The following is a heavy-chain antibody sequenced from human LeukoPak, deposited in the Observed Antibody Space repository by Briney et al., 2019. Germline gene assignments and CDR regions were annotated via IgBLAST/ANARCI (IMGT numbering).Heavy chain of an antibody. CDR2: ISGSGGST. J-gene: IGHJ4*02. CDR3: AKDGVGCSSGSCYAGDYFDH. CDR1: GFTFSSYA. Sequence: PGGSLRLSCAASGFTFSSYAMSWVRQAPGKGLEWVSAISGSGGSTYYADSVKGRFTISRDNSKNTVYLQMNSLRAEDTAIYYCAKDGVGCSSGSCYAGDYFDHWGQGTLVTVSS. D-gene: IGHD2-2*01. V-gene: IGHV3-23*01.